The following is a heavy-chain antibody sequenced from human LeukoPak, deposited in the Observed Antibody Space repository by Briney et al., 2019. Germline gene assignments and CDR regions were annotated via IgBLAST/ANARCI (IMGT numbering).Heavy chain of an antibody. J-gene: IGHJ6*03. Sequence: GGSLRLSCAASGFTFSSYWMSWVRQAPGKGLEWVANIKQDGSEKYYVDSVKGRFAISRDNAKNSLYLQMNSLRAEDTAVYYCAIDFVANYYMDVWGKGTTVTVSS. CDR2: IKQDGSEK. V-gene: IGHV3-7*01. CDR1: GFTFSSYW. D-gene: IGHD2-21*01. CDR3: AIDFVANYYMDV.